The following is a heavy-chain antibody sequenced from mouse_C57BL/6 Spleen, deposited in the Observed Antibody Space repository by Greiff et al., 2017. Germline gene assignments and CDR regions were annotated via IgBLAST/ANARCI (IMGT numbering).Heavy chain of an antibody. CDR2: INYDGSST. J-gene: IGHJ2*01. V-gene: IGHV5-16*01. CDR1: GFTFSDYY. Sequence: EVQLVESEGGLVQPGSSMKLSCTASGFTFSDYYMAWVRQVPEKGLEWVANINYDGSSTYYLDSLKSRFIISRDNAKNILYLQMSSLKSEDTATYYCAREPYGFDYWGQGTTLTVSS. CDR3: AREPYGFDY. D-gene: IGHD1-1*02.